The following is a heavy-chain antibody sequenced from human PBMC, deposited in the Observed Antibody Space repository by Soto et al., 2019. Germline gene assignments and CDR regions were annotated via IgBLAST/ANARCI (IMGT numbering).Heavy chain of an antibody. D-gene: IGHD1-7*01. Sequence: GGSLRLSCAASGFTFSSYSMNWVRQAPGKGLEWVSSISSSSSYIYYADSVKGRFTISRDNAKNSLYLQMNSLRAEDTAVYYCARVVGNWNYAADAFDIWGQGTMVTVSS. CDR1: GFTFSSYS. V-gene: IGHV3-21*01. J-gene: IGHJ3*02. CDR3: ARVVGNWNYAADAFDI. CDR2: ISSSSSYI.